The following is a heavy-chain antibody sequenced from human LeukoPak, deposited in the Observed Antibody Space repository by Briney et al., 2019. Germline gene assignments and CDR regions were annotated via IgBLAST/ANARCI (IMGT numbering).Heavy chain of an antibody. Sequence: GGSLRLSCAASGFTFSDYYMSWIRQAPGKGLEWVSYISSSGSAIYYADSVKGRFTISRDNAKNSLYLRMNSLRAEDTALYYCAKAVRGVILYFDSWGQGTLVTVSS. CDR2: ISSSGSAI. CDR3: AKAVRGVILYFDS. D-gene: IGHD3-10*01. V-gene: IGHV3-11*01. CDR1: GFTFSDYY. J-gene: IGHJ4*02.